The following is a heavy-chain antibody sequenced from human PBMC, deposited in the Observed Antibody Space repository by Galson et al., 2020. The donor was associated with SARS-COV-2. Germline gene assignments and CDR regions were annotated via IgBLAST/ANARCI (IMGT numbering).Heavy chain of an antibody. V-gene: IGHV1-2*02. Sequence: ASVKVSCKASGYTFTGYYMHWVRQAPGQGLEWMGWINPNSGGTNYAQKFQGRVTMTRDTSISTAYMELSRLRSDDTAVYYCAREMLVATNDYYDGMDVWGQGTTVTVS. J-gene: IGHJ6*02. CDR3: AREMLVATNDYYDGMDV. CDR1: GYTFTGYY. D-gene: IGHD5-12*01. CDR2: INPNSGGT.